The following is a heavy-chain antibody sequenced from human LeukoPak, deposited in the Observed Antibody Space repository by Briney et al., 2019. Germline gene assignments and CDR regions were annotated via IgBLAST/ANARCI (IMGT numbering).Heavy chain of an antibody. CDR3: AKGGPYYDSSGYLGY. CDR2: ISGDGGST. CDR1: GFTFGDYA. V-gene: IGHV3-43*02. Sequence: GGSLRLSCAASGFTFGDYAMHWVRQAPGKGLEWVSLISGDGGSTYYEDSVKGRFTISRDNSENSLYLQMNSLRTEDTALYYCAKGGPYYDSSGYLGYWGQGTLVTVSS. D-gene: IGHD3-22*01. J-gene: IGHJ4*02.